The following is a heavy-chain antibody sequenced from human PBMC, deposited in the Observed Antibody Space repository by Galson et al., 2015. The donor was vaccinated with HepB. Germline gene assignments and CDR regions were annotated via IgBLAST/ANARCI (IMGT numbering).Heavy chain of an antibody. V-gene: IGHV1-69*13. J-gene: IGHJ5*02. CDR2: IIPIFGTA. D-gene: IGHD3-3*01. Sequence: SVKVSCKASGGTFSSYAISWVRQAPGQGLEWMGGIIPIFGTANYAQKFQGRVTITADESTSTAYMELSSLRSEDTAVYYCARGLRRPGITIFGGAVDPWGQGTLVTVSS. CDR1: GGTFSSYA. CDR3: ARGLRRPGITIFGGAVDP.